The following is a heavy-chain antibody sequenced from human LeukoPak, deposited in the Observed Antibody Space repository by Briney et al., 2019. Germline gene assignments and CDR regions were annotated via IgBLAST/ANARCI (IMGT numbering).Heavy chain of an antibody. CDR3: AIIGCYRGVCASDI. CDR2: ISSSGSMI. J-gene: IGHJ3*02. Sequence: PGGSLRLFCAASGITFSDYYMTWIRQAPGKGLEWVSYISSSGSMINYADSVKGRFTISRDNAKNSLYLQMNSLRAEDTAVYYCAIIGCYRGVCASDIWGQGTRVTVSS. CDR1: GITFSDYY. V-gene: IGHV3-11*04. D-gene: IGHD2-2*01.